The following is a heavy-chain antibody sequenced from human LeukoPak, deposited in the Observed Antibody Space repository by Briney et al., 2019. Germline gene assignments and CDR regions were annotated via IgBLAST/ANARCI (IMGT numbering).Heavy chain of an antibody. CDR3: ARDYDYTWGIYGYDAFDI. CDR1: GFTFSSYW. V-gene: IGHV3-7*01. J-gene: IGHJ3*02. D-gene: IGHD3-16*01. Sequence: PGGSLRLSCAASGFTFSSYWMTWVRQAPGKGLEWVANMKRDGSEKYYGDSVKGRFTISRDNANNSLYLQLNSLRAEDTAVYYCARDYDYTWGIYGYDAFDIWGQGTMVTVSS. CDR2: MKRDGSEK.